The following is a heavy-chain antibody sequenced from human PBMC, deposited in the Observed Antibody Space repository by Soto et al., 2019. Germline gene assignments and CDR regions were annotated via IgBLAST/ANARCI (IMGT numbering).Heavy chain of an antibody. D-gene: IGHD6-19*01. CDR2: IYGGDSDT. J-gene: IGHJ4*02. Sequence: GESLKISCTASGYTFTSYWIGWVRQMPGKGLEWMGIIYGGDSDTRYSPSFQGQVSMSVERSINTAYLQWSSLKASDTAMYYCANTVGSGWFWGQGTMVTVSS. CDR1: GYTFTSYW. CDR3: ANTVGSGWF. V-gene: IGHV5-51*01.